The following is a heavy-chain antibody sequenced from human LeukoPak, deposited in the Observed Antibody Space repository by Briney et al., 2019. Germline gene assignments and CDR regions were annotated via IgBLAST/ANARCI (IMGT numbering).Heavy chain of an antibody. CDR2: IYYSGGT. V-gene: IGHV4-59*01. J-gene: IGHJ5*01. Sequence: SSETLSLTCTVSGGTISGYYWSWIRQPPVKGLEWIGYIYYSGGTNYNPSLKSRVTISVDTSKNQISLKLSSVTAADTAVYYCARDGAGFVSWGQGSLVTVSS. CDR1: GGTISGYY. CDR3: ARDGAGFVS. D-gene: IGHD3-16*01.